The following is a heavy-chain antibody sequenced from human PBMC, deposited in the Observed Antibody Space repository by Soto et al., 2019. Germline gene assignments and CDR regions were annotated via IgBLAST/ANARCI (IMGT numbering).Heavy chain of an antibody. CDR1: GGTFSSYT. J-gene: IGHJ4*02. Sequence: QVQLVQSGAEMKKPGSSVKVSCKASGGTFSSYTISWVRQAPGQGLAWMGRIIPVPGIANYAQKFQGSVTITADKSTSTAYMELSSLRYEDTAVYYCAREGKTSDSGSGTGYWGQGTLVTVSS. CDR2: IIPVPGIA. V-gene: IGHV1-69*08. D-gene: IGHD3-10*01. CDR3: AREGKTSDSGSGTGY.